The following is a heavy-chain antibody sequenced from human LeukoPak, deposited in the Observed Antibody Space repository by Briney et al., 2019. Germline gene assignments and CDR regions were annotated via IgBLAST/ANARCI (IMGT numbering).Heavy chain of an antibody. CDR2: IYYSGST. CDR3: ARVQLSAATYYYYGMDV. Sequence: SETLSLTCTVSGGSISSGGYYWSWIRQHPGKGLEWIGYIYYSGSTYYNPSLKSRVTISVDTSKNQFSLKLSSVTAADTAVYYCARVQLSAATYYYYGMDVWGQGTTVTVSS. D-gene: IGHD6-25*01. CDR1: GGSISSGGYY. J-gene: IGHJ6*02. V-gene: IGHV4-31*03.